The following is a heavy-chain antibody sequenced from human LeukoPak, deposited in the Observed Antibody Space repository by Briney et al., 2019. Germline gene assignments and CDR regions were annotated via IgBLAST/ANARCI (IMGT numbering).Heavy chain of an antibody. CDR1: GFTFSSYV. CDR2: IWCDGSNK. Sequence: PGRSLRLSCAASGFTFSSYVMHWVRQAPGKGLEWVAVIWCDGSNKYYADSVKGRFTISRDNSKNTLYLQMNSLRAEDTAVYYCARGRGTFRYYFDYWGQGTLVTVSS. CDR3: ARGRGTFRYYFDY. J-gene: IGHJ4*02. D-gene: IGHD3-16*01. V-gene: IGHV3-33*01.